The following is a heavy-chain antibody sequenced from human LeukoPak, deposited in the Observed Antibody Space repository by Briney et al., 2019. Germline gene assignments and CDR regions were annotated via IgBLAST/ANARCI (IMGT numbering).Heavy chain of an antibody. J-gene: IGHJ4*02. D-gene: IGHD5-12*01. CDR3: ASSYDLFSEEVH. V-gene: IGHV3-21*01. Sequence: GGSLRLSCAASGFTFSSYSMNWVRQAPGKGLEWVSSISSSSSYIYYADSVKGRFTISRDNAKNSLYLQMNSLRAEDTAVYVCASSYDLFSEEVHWGEGTVVTVSS. CDR1: GFTFSSYS. CDR2: ISSSSSYI.